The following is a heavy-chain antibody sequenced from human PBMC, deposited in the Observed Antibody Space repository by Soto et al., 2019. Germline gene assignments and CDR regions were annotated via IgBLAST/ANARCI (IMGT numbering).Heavy chain of an antibody. Sequence: QVQLVQSGAEVKKPGSSVKVSCKASGGTFSSYAISWVRQAPGQGLEWMGGIIPIFGTANYAQRFQGRVTITADESTSTAYMELSSLRSEDTAVYYCAREWGRGGYCSSTSCYVYDYWGQGTLVTVSS. J-gene: IGHJ4*02. D-gene: IGHD2-2*01. CDR1: GGTFSSYA. CDR2: IIPIFGTA. V-gene: IGHV1-69*01. CDR3: AREWGRGGYCSSTSCYVYDY.